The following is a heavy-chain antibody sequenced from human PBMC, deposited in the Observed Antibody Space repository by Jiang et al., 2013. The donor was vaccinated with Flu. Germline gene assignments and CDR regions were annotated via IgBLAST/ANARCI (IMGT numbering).Heavy chain of an antibody. CDR3: ARLPPLSVVTAIRDYYYGMDV. Sequence: VKKPGESLRISCKGSGYSFTSYWISWVRQMPGKGLEWMGRIDPSDSYTNYSPSFQGHATISADKSISTAYLQWSSLKASDTAMYYCARLPPLSVVTAIRDYYYGMDVWGKGTTVTVSS. CDR1: GYSFTSYW. V-gene: IGHV5-10-1*01. J-gene: IGHJ6*04. CDR2: IDPSDSYT. D-gene: IGHD2-21*02.